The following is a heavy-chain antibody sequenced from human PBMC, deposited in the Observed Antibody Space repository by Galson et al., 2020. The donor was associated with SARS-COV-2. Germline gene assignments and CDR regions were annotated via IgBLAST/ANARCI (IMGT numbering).Heavy chain of an antibody. V-gene: IGHV6-1*01. Sequence: SQTLSLTCALSGDSVSSNSAAWNWIRQSPSRGLEWLGRTYYRSKWYNDYADSVRSRITINPDTFKNQVSLQLNSVTPADTAVYYCTRDFGPGGYSYGYGLRKTYHQYYGMDVWGQGTTVTGSS. CDR2: TYYRSKWYN. D-gene: IGHD5-12*01. CDR3: TRDFGPGGYSYGYGLRKTYHQYYGMDV. J-gene: IGHJ6*02. CDR1: GDSVSSNSAA.